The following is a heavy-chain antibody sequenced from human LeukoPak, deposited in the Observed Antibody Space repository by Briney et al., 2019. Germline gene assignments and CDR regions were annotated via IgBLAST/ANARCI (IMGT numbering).Heavy chain of an antibody. Sequence: GGSLRLSCAASGFTVSSDYMSWVRQAPGKGLEWVSVIYSGGSTYYADSMKGRFTISRDKSKNTVYPQMNSLRFEDTAMYYCARNWFDPWGQGTLVTVSS. CDR2: IYSGGST. V-gene: IGHV3-53*05. CDR1: GFTVSSDY. CDR3: ARNWFDP. J-gene: IGHJ5*02.